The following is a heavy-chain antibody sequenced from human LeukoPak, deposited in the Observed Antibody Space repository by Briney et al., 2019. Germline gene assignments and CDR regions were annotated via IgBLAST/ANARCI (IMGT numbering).Heavy chain of an antibody. Sequence: ASQTLSLTCTVSGGSISSGSYYWSWIRQPPGKGLEWIGYIYYSGSTNYNPSLKSRVTISVDTSKNQFSLKLSSVTAADTAVYYCAREVEQQLFDYWGQGTLVTVSS. CDR3: AREVEQQLFDY. CDR1: GGSISSGSYY. J-gene: IGHJ4*02. CDR2: IYYSGST. V-gene: IGHV4-61*01. D-gene: IGHD6-13*01.